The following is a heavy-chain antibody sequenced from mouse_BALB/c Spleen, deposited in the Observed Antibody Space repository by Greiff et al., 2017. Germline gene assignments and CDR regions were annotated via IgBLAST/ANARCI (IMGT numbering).Heavy chain of an antibody. CDR2: IDPANGNT. Sequence: EVKLVESGAELVKSGASVKLSCTASGFNIKDTYMHWVKQRPEQGLEWIGRIDPANGNTKYDPKFQGKATITADTSSNTAYLQLSSLTSEDTAVYYCARWSPPNYFDYWGQGTTLTVSS. CDR1: GFNIKDTY. V-gene: IGHV14-3*02. J-gene: IGHJ2*01. CDR3: ARWSPPNYFDY.